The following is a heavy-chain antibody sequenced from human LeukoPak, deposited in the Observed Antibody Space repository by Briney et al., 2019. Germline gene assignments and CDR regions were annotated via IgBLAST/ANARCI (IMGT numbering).Heavy chain of an antibody. CDR1: GFTFSSYS. V-gene: IGHV3-48*01. D-gene: IGHD3-22*01. CDR3: ARDLDYYDGYGYYNGALDI. CDR2: ISSSSDGI. J-gene: IGHJ3*02. Sequence: PGGSLRLSCAGSGFTFSSYSMKWVRQAPGKGLEWISHISSSSDGIYYADSVKGRFSSSRDNAKNSLYLQMNSLRAEDTAVYYCARDLDYYDGYGYYNGALDIWGQGTMVTVSS.